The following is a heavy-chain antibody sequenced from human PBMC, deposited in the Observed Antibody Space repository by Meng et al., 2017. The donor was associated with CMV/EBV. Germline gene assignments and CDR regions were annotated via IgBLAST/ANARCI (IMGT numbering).Heavy chain of an antibody. Sequence: LSLTCTVSGGSISSYYWSWIRQPPGKGLEWVSYISSSGSTIYYADSVKGRFTISRDNAKNSLYLQMNSLRAEDTAVYYCARGLVTYYDFWIGNHKTNWFDPWGQGTLVTVSS. CDR2: ISSSGSTI. CDR3: ARGLVTYYDFWIGNHKTNWFDP. CDR1: GGSISSYY. D-gene: IGHD3-3*01. J-gene: IGHJ5*02. V-gene: IGHV3-11*04.